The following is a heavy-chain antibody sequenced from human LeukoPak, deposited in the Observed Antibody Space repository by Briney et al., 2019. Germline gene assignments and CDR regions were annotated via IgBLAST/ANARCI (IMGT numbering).Heavy chain of an antibody. CDR1: GFTFSSYS. CDR3: ARELSPFIFGVDY. D-gene: IGHD3-3*02. Sequence: PGGSLRLSCAASGFTFSSYSMNWVRQAPGKGLEWVSSISSSSSYIYYADSVKGRFTISRDNAKNSLYLQMNSLRAEDTAVYYCARELSPFIFGVDYWGQGTLVTVSS. CDR2: ISSSSSYI. V-gene: IGHV3-21*01. J-gene: IGHJ4*02.